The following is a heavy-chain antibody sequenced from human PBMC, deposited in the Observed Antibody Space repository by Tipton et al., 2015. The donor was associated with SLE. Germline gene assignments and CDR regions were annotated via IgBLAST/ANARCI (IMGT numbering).Heavy chain of an antibody. J-gene: IGHJ1*01. Sequence: SLRLSCATSGFTFITYAMHWVRQAPGKGLEWVAVIWYDGSNKYYAGSVKGRFTISRDNSKNTLYLQMNSLRAEDTAVYYCAKDLGRMGAEYFRHWGQGTLVTVSS. CDR1: GFTFITYA. CDR2: IWYDGSNK. V-gene: IGHV3-30*18. D-gene: IGHD1-26*01. CDR3: AKDLGRMGAEYFRH.